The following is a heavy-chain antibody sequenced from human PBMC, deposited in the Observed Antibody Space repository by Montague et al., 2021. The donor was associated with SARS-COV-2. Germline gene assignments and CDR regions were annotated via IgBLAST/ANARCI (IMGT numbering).Heavy chain of an antibody. Sequence: SETLSLTCAVYGGSFSGYYWSWIRQPPGKGLEWIGEINHSGSTNYNPSLKSRVTISVDTSKNQFSLKLSSVTAADTAVYYCAREVRGRMLVVIAIPYYYFDYWGQGTLVTVSS. V-gene: IGHV4-34*01. CDR2: INHSGST. J-gene: IGHJ4*02. CDR3: AREVRGRMLVVIAIPYYYFDY. D-gene: IGHD2-21*01. CDR1: GGSFSGYY.